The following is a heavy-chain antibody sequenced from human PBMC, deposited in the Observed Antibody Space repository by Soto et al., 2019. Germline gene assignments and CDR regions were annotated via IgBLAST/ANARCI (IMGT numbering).Heavy chain of an antibody. Sequence: EVQLVESGGGLVKPGESLRLSCAVSGFTISSAWMNWVRQAPGKGLEWVGRIKTTTQGETTDYAAPVKGRFTISRDDSENTLSLQMDSLKIEDTAVYYCTTGSVEGYWGQGALVTVSS. J-gene: IGHJ4*02. D-gene: IGHD1-26*01. CDR3: TTGSVEGY. V-gene: IGHV3-15*07. CDR1: GFTISSAW. CDR2: IKTTTQGETT.